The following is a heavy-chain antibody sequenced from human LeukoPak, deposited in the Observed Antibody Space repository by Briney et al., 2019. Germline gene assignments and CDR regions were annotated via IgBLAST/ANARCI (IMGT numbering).Heavy chain of an antibody. D-gene: IGHD4-17*01. CDR2: IYYSGST. V-gene: IGHV4-59*11. J-gene: IGHJ3*02. CDR1: GGSISSHY. CDR3: ARDGDLDAFDI. Sequence: SETLSLTCTVSGGSISSHYWSWIRQPPGKGLEWIGYIYYSGSTNYNPSLKSRVTISVDTSKNQFSLKLSSVTAADTAVYYRARDGDLDAFDIWGQGTMVTVSS.